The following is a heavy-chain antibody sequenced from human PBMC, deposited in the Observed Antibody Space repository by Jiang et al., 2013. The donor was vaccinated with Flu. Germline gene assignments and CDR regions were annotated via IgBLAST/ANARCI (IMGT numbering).Heavy chain of an antibody. CDR2: IYSGGST. D-gene: IGHD6-19*01. CDR3: ARGLKYSSGWFNFDY. CDR1: GFTVSNNY. J-gene: IGHJ4*02. V-gene: IGHV3-53*01. Sequence: QLVESGGGLIQPGGSLRLSCAASGFTVSNNYLNWVRQAPGKGLEWVSVIYSGGSTYYADSVKGRFTISRDNSKNTLYLQMNSLRAEDTAVYYCARGLKYSSGWFNFDYWGQGTLVTVSS.